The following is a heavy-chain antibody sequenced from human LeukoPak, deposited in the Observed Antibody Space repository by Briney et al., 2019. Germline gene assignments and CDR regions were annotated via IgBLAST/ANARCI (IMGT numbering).Heavy chain of an antibody. Sequence: GASVKVSCKASGGTFSSYAICWVRQAPGQGLEWMGGIIPIFGTANYAQKFQGRVTITTDESTSTAYMELSSLRSEDTAVYYCARGPTPEYSSSSHFDYWGQGTLVTVSS. CDR1: GGTFSSYA. V-gene: IGHV1-69*05. D-gene: IGHD6-6*01. J-gene: IGHJ4*02. CDR2: IIPIFGTA. CDR3: ARGPTPEYSSSSHFDY.